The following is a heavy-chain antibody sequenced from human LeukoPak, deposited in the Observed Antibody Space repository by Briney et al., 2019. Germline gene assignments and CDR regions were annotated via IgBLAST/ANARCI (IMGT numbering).Heavy chain of an antibody. J-gene: IGHJ4*02. CDR1: GFTFSSYA. D-gene: IGHD6-13*01. V-gene: IGHV3-23*01. CDR3: AKRHGSSWYVDYFDY. CDR2: ISGSGGST. Sequence: GGSLRLSCAASGFTFSSYAMSWVRQAPGKGLEWVSAISGSGGSTYYADSVKGRFTISRDNSKNTLYLQMNSLRAEDTAVYYCAKRHGSSWYVDYFDYWGQGTLVTVSS.